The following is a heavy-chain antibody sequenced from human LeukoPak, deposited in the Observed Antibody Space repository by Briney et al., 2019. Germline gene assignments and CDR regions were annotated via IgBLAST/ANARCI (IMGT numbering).Heavy chain of an antibody. CDR2: IRYDGSDR. D-gene: IGHD3-3*01. CDR3: ARATGTFSEWSLDY. V-gene: IGHV3-30*02. J-gene: IGHJ4*02. Sequence: GGSLRLSCAASGFALRSYGMHWVRQAPGKGLEWVAFIRYDGSDRYYGDSVKGRFTISRDISSSTLYLQMNNLRGGDTAVYYRARATGTFSEWSLDYWGQGTLVTVSS. CDR1: GFALRSYG.